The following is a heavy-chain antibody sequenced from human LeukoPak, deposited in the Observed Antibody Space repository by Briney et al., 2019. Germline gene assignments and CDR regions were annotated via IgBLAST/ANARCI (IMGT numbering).Heavy chain of an antibody. CDR2: ISSSGSTI. V-gene: IGHV3-48*03. CDR1: GFTFGDYA. D-gene: IGHD3-10*02. CDR3: AELGITMIGGV. J-gene: IGHJ6*04. Sequence: GGSLRLSCTASGFTFGDYAMSWFRQAPGKGLEWVSYISSSGSTIYYADSVKDRFTISRDNAKNSLYLQMNSLRAEDTAVYYCAELGITMIGGVWGKGTTVTISS.